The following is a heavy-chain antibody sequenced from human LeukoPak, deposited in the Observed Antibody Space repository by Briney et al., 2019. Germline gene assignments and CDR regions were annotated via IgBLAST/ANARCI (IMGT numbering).Heavy chain of an antibody. D-gene: IGHD2-15*01. CDR3: ARGGEYCSGGSCYSWWFDP. CDR2: ISAYNGNT. V-gene: IGHV1-18*01. Sequence: ASVKVSCKASGYTFTSYGISWVRQAPGQGLEWMGWISAYNGNTNHAQKLQGRVTMTTDTSTSTAYMELRSLRSDDTAVYYCARGGEYCSGGSCYSWWFDPWGQGTLVTVSS. J-gene: IGHJ5*02. CDR1: GYTFTSYG.